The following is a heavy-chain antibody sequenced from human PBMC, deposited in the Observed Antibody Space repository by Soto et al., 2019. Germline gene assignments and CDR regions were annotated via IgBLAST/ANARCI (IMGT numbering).Heavy chain of an antibody. V-gene: IGHV3-33*01. CDR2: IWYDGSNK. CDR3: ARDRYCSSTSCPQTKGNIGRKYYFDY. D-gene: IGHD2-2*01. J-gene: IGHJ4*02. Sequence: GGSLRLACAASGFTFSSYGMHWVRQAPGKGLEWVAVIWYDGSNKYYADSVKGRFTISRDNSKNTLYLQMNSLRAEDTAVYYCARDRYCSSTSCPQTKGNIGRKYYFDYWGQGTLVTVSS. CDR1: GFTFSSYG.